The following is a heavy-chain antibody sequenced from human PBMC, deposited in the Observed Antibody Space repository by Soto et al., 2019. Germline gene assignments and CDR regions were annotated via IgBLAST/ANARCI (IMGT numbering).Heavy chain of an antibody. Sequence: PSETLSLTCALSGAPIPWGDYSWNWIRQPPGKGLGWIGYIFHGGSTYYNPSLRSRVTISVDRSRTQFSLKMSSVTAADTAVYYCARGRVVVPAAVMFNCLDPWGQGALVTVSS. J-gene: IGHJ5*02. CDR2: IFHGGST. D-gene: IGHD2-2*01. CDR1: GAPIPWGDYS. V-gene: IGHV4-30-2*01. CDR3: ARGRVVVPAAVMFNCLDP.